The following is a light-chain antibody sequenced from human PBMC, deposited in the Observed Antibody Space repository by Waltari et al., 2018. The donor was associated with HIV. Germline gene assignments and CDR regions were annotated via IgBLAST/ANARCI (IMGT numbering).Light chain of an antibody. V-gene: IGLV3-21*02. J-gene: IGLJ2*01. CDR3: QVWESSTDDHQVV. CDR2: DDS. CDR1: NIGSKS. Sequence: SYVLTQPPSVSVAPGQTARFTCGGNNIGSKSVHWYQQKPGQAPLLVLFDDSDRPSGIPERFSGSNFGNTATLTITRVEAGDEADYYCQVWESSTDDHQVVFGGGTKLTVL.